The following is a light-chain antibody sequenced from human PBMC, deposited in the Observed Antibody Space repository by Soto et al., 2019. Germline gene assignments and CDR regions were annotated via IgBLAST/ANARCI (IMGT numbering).Light chain of an antibody. Sequence: DIVMTQSPDSLAVSLGERATINCKSSQSVLYSSNNKNYLAWYQQKPGQPPKLLIYWASTRESGVPDRFSGSGSGTDFTLTISSLQAEDVAVYDCQHQKTFGQGTKVEIK. CDR3: QHQKT. J-gene: IGKJ1*01. CDR1: QSVLYSSNNKNY. V-gene: IGKV4-1*01. CDR2: WAS.